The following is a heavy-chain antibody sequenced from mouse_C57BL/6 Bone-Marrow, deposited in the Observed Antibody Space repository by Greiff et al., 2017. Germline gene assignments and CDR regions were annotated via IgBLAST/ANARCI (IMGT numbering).Heavy chain of an antibody. CDR1: GFNLNTYA. Sequence: EVMLVVSCGGLVQPKGSFKLACAFSGFNLNTYAMHLGRPATGKGSERDARTRSKSSNSATYYADSVKDRFTISRDVSQSMLYLQMNNLKTEDTAMYYCVRLEDYAMDYWGQGTSVTVSS. CDR2: TRSKSSNSAT. J-gene: IGHJ4*01. CDR3: VRLEDYAMDY. V-gene: IGHV10-3*01.